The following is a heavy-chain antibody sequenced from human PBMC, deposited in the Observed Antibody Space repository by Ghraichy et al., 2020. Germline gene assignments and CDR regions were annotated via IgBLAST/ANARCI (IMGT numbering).Heavy chain of an antibody. J-gene: IGHJ6*02. Sequence: GGSLRLSCAASEFTFSNSGMHWVHQAPGKGLEWVAFISYDRSDDYYADSVKGRFTISRDNSKKTVYLQLNNLRPEDTAVYYCAKDPGRGGYDSGGFYYYYYGMDVWGQGTTVTVSS. CDR1: EFTFSNSG. V-gene: IGHV3-30*18. CDR2: ISYDRSDD. D-gene: IGHD5-12*01. CDR3: AKDPGRGGYDSGGFYYYYYGMDV.